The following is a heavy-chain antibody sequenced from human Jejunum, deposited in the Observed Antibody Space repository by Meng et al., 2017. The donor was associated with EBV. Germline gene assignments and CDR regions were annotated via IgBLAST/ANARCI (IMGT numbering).Heavy chain of an antibody. V-gene: IGHV1-2*02. J-gene: IGHJ4*02. CDR2: IKPNNGGT. D-gene: IGHD3-16*01. CDR1: AYTFTGYF. CDR3: ARDYAGRSREGN. Sequence: VQLVMSVAEMKTPGDQLKASYTASAYTFTGYFINWFRQARGQGHEWMGRIKPNNGGTSQTQKLQGRVTMTRDKSITTAYMERRRLGSDDTAVYYGARDYAGRSREGNWGQGTLVTVSS.